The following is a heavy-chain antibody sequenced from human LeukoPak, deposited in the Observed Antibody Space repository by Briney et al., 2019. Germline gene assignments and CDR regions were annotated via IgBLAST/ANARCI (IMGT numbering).Heavy chain of an antibody. CDR1: GFTVSSNS. V-gene: IGHV3-30*02. D-gene: IGHD3-10*01. Sequence: PGGSLRLSCTVSGFTVSSNSMSWVRQAPGKGLEWVAFIRYNGNNQYYADSVKGRFTISRDNSKNTLYLQMNSLKGDDTAVYYCAKDSAFYYIDVWGKGTTVIISS. CDR3: AKDSAFYYIDV. CDR2: IRYNGNNQ. J-gene: IGHJ6*03.